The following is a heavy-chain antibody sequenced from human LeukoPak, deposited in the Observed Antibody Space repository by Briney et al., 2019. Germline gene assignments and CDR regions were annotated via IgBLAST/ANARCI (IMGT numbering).Heavy chain of an antibody. CDR2: ISGSGGST. CDR3: ARSANPGVHDFDP. J-gene: IGHJ5*02. V-gene: IGHV3-23*01. D-gene: IGHD6-6*01. CDR1: GFTFSSYA. Sequence: PGGSLRLSCAASGFTFSSYAMSWVRQAPGKGLEWVSAISGSGGSTYYADSVKGRFTISRDNAKNSLYLQMNSLRDEDTAVYYCARSANPGVHDFDPWGQGTLVTVSS.